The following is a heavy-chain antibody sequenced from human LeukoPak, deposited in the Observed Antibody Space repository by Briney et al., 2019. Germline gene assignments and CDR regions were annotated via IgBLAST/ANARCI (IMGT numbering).Heavy chain of an antibody. V-gene: IGHV3-23*01. D-gene: IGHD3-16*02. CDR3: AKGSW. CDR2: INAGGDST. Sequence: PGRSLRLSCAASGFTFSSYAMSWVRQAPGKGLEWVSGINAGGDSTYYTDSVKGRFTVSRDNSKNTLYLQMNSLRAADTAVYYCAKGSWWGQGTLVTVSS. J-gene: IGHJ4*02. CDR1: GFTFSSYA.